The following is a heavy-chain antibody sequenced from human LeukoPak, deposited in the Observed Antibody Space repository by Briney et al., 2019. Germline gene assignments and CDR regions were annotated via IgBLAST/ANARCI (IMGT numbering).Heavy chain of an antibody. CDR1: GFTFSSYS. Sequence: PGGSLILSCAASGFTFSSYSMKWVRQAPGKGLEWVPYISSSGSTMYYADSVKGRFTISRNNAKNSLYLQMNSLRDEDTAVYYCARRSMVRGGSNYYYGMDVWGQGTTVTVSS. V-gene: IGHV3-48*02. D-gene: IGHD3-10*01. CDR3: ARRSMVRGGSNYYYGMDV. CDR2: ISSSGSTM. J-gene: IGHJ6*02.